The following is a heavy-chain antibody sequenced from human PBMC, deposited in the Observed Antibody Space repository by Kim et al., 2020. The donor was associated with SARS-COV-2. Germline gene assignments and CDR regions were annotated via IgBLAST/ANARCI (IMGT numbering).Heavy chain of an antibody. Sequence: GGSLRLSCAASGFTFSSYGMHWVRQAPGKGLEWVAVISYDGSNKYYADSVKGRFTISRDNSKNTLYLQMNSLRAEDTAVYYCARVSYYGSGSYPFDYGMDVWGQGTTVTVSS. CDR2: ISYDGSNK. J-gene: IGHJ6*02. CDR3: ARVSYYGSGSYPFDYGMDV. CDR1: GFTFSSYG. D-gene: IGHD3-10*01. V-gene: IGHV3-33*05.